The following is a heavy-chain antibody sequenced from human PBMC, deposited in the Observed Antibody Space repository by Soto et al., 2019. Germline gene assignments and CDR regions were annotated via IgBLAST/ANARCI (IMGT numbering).Heavy chain of an antibody. Sequence: GGPLRLSCPASGFTSSSYGMHWVRQAPGKGLEWVAVIWYDGDKKDYVDSVKGRFTISRDNSKNTLYLQMNSLRAEDTAVYYCARGNGDNYGYFDSWGQGTLVTVSS. V-gene: IGHV3-33*01. CDR1: GFTSSSYG. CDR2: IWYDGDKK. D-gene: IGHD5-18*01. CDR3: ARGNGDNYGYFDS. J-gene: IGHJ4*02.